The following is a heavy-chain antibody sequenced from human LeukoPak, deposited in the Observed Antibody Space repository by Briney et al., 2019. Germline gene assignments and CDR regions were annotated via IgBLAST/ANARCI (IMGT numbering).Heavy chain of an antibody. Sequence: KVSCXXXGYXFTSYGISWVRQAPGQGLEWMGWISAYNGNTNYAQKLQGRVTMTTDTSTSTAYMELRSLRSDDTAVYYCARLYGGETEFDYWGQGTLVTVSS. CDR1: GYXFTSYG. J-gene: IGHJ4*02. CDR2: ISAYNGNT. D-gene: IGHD4-23*01. CDR3: ARLYGGETEFDY. V-gene: IGHV1-18*01.